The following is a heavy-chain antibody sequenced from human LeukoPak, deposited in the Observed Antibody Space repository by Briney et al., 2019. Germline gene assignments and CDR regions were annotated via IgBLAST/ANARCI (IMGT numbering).Heavy chain of an antibody. CDR3: AGSDYYGSGSYLPGWFDP. CDR2: IYYSGST. J-gene: IGHJ5*02. V-gene: IGHV4-59*01. CDR1: GGSISSYY. D-gene: IGHD3-10*01. Sequence: SETLSLTCTVSGGSISSYYWSWIRQPPGKGLEWIGYIYYSGSTNYNPSLKSRVTISVDTSKNQFSLKLSSVTAADTAVYYCAGSDYYGSGSYLPGWFDPWGQGTLVTVSS.